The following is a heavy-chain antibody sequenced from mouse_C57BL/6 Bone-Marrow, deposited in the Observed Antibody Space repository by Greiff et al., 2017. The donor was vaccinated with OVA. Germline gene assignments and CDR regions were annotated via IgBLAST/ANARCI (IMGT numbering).Heavy chain of an antibody. D-gene: IGHD1-1*01. Sequence: VHVKQSGAELVRPGASVKLSCTASGFNIKDDYMHWVKQRPEQGLEWIGWIDPENGDTEYASKFQGKATITADTSSNTAYLQLSSLTSEDTAVYYCTTTGSSHYYAMDYWGQGTSVTVSS. CDR3: TTTGSSHYYAMDY. CDR2: IDPENGDT. CDR1: GFNIKDDY. V-gene: IGHV14-4*01. J-gene: IGHJ4*01.